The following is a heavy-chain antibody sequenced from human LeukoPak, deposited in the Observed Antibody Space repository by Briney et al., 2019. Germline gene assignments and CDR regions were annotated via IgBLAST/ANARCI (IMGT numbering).Heavy chain of an antibody. Sequence: PSETLSLTCTVSGGSISSYYWSWIRQPPGKGLEWIGYIYYSGSTNYNPSLKSRVTISVDTSKNQFSLKLSSVTAADTAVYYCARSPRNYHDSSGYLDFDYWGQGTLVTVSS. V-gene: IGHV4-59*08. CDR1: GGSISSYY. CDR3: ARSPRNYHDSSGYLDFDY. CDR2: IYYSGST. D-gene: IGHD3-22*01. J-gene: IGHJ4*02.